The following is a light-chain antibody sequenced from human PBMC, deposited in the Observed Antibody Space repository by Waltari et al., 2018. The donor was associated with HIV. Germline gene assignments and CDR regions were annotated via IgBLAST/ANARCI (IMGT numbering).Light chain of an antibody. CDR3: SSYAGGRGGV. V-gene: IGLV2-8*01. Sequence: QSALTQPPSASGSPGQSVTISCTGTSRDVGAYNYVSWYKQHPGKAPKLMIYEVTKRPSGVPARFSGSKSGNTASLTVSGLQAEDEADYYCSSYAGGRGGVFGTGTTVTVL. CDR2: EVT. J-gene: IGLJ1*01. CDR1: SRDVGAYNY.